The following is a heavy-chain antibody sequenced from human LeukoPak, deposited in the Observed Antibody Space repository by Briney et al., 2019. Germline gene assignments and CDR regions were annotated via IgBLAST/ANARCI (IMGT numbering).Heavy chain of an antibody. D-gene: IGHD6-6*01. CDR3: ARDLGIAARRRVWFDP. V-gene: IGHV1-18*01. CDR1: GYTFTSYG. CDR2: ISAYNGNT. Sequence: ASVKLSCKASGYTFTSYGISWVRQAPGQGLEWMGLISAYNGNTNYAQKLRGRVTMTTDTSTSTAYMELRSLRSDDTAVYYCARDLGIAARRRVWFDPWGQGTLVTVSS. J-gene: IGHJ5*02.